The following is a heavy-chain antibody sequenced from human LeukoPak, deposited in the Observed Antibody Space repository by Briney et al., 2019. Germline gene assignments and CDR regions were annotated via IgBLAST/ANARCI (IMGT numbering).Heavy chain of an antibody. V-gene: IGHV4-59*01. Sequence: KSSETLSLTCTVSGGSISSYYWSWIRQPPGKGLEWIGYIYYSGSTNYNPSLKSRVTISVDTSKSQFSLKLSSVTAADTAVYYCARMDAAYFDYWGQGTLVTVSS. CDR1: GGSISSYY. CDR2: IYYSGST. D-gene: IGHD2-15*01. CDR3: ARMDAAYFDY. J-gene: IGHJ4*02.